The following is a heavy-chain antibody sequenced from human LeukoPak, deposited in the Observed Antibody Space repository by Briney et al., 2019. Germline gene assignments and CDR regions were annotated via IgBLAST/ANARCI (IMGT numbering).Heavy chain of an antibody. CDR3: ARGVSGYIRSYYYMDV. CDR1: GGSFSGYY. CDR2: INHSGST. V-gene: IGHV4-34*01. D-gene: IGHD5-18*01. J-gene: IGHJ6*03. Sequence: SETLSLTCAVYGGSFSGYYWSWIRQPPGKGLEWIGEINHSGSTNYNPSLKSRVTISVDTSKNQFSLKLSSVTAADTAVYYCARGVSGYIRSYYYMDVWGKGTTVTVSS.